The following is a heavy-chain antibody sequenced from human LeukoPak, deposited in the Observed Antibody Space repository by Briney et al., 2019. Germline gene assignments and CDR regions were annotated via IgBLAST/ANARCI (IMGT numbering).Heavy chain of an antibody. CDR1: GYTFTGYY. D-gene: IGHD4-17*01. Sequence: ASVKVSCKASGYTFTGYYMHWVRQTPGQGLEWMGWINPNSGGTNYAQKFQGRVTMTRDTSISTAYMELSRLRSDDTAVYYCARDYDDYSINWFDPWGQGTLVTVSS. V-gene: IGHV1-2*02. CDR3: ARDYDDYSINWFDP. CDR2: INPNSGGT. J-gene: IGHJ5*02.